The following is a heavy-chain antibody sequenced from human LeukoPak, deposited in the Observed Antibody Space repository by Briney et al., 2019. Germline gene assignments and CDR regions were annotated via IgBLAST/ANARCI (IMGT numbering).Heavy chain of an antibody. Sequence: GGSVKVSCKASGYTFTGYYMHWVRQAPGQGLEWMGRINPNSGGTNYAQKFQGRVTMTRDTSISTAYMELSRLRSDDTAVYYCARVLRGGFSTSASGYFDYWGQGTLVTVSS. CDR2: INPNSGGT. CDR3: ARVLRGGFSTSASGYFDY. J-gene: IGHJ4*02. D-gene: IGHD2-2*01. CDR1: GYTFTGYY. V-gene: IGHV1-2*02.